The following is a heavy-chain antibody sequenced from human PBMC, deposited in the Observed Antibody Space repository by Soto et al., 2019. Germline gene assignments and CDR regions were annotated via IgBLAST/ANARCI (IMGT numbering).Heavy chain of an antibody. CDR2: ISYDGSNK. J-gene: IGHJ4*02. Sequence: GGSLRLSCAASGFTFSSYAMHWVRQAPGKGLEWVAVISYDGSNKYYADSVKGRFTISRDNSKNTLYLQMNSLRAEDTAVYYCARDPFAVAGSYYFDYWGQGTLVTVSS. CDR3: ARDPFAVAGSYYFDY. V-gene: IGHV3-30-3*01. CDR1: GFTFSSYA. D-gene: IGHD6-19*01.